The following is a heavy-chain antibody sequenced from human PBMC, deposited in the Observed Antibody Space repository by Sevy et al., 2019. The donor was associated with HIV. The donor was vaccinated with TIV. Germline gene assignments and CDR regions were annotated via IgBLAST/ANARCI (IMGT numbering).Heavy chain of an antibody. CDR2: ISGTGGST. D-gene: IGHD3-3*01. J-gene: IGHJ4*02. V-gene: IGHV3-23*01. CDR1: GFTFGSYA. Sequence: GGSLRLSCTASGFTFGSYAMSWVRQAPGKGLEWVSAISGTGGSTYYADSVKGRFTISRDNSKNTLYLQMNSLRAEDTAVYYCAKVSKVSPLRFLEWDHSDYWGQGTLVTVSS. CDR3: AKVSKVSPLRFLEWDHSDY.